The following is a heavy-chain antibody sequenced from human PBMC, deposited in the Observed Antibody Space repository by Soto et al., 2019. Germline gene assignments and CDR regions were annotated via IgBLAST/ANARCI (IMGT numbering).Heavy chain of an antibody. D-gene: IGHD2-2*01. V-gene: IGHV4-39*01. CDR2: IYYSGST. J-gene: IGHJ6*02. CDR1: GGSISSSSYY. Sequence: SETLSLTCTVSGGSISSSSYYWGWIRQPPGKGLEWIGSIYYSGSTYYNPSLKSRVTISVDTSKNQFSLKLSSVTAADTAVYYCARLSSDIVVVPAAISYYYYGMDVWGQGTTVT. CDR3: ARLSSDIVVVPAAISYYYYGMDV.